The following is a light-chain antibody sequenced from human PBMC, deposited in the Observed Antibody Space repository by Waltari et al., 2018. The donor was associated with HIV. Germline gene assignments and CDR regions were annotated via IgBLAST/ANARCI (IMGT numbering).Light chain of an antibody. Sequence: QAGLTQPPSVSRGLKQTATLTCPWNSNNVGNQGAAWLQQHQGHPPKLLSYSNNNRPSGISERLSASRSGNTASLTITGLQPEDEADYYCSAWDSSLSAVVFGGGTKLTVL. J-gene: IGLJ2*01. V-gene: IGLV10-54*01. CDR1: SNNVGNQG. CDR2: SNN. CDR3: SAWDSSLSAVV.